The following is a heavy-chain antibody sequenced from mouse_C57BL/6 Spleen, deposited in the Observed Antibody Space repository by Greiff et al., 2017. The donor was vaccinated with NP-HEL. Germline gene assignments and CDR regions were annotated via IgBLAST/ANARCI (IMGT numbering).Heavy chain of an antibody. V-gene: IGHV6-3*01. J-gene: IGHJ2*01. CDR3: TGDEGYYFDY. CDR1: GFTFSNYW. CDR2: IRLKSDNYAT. Sequence: EVQLVESGGGLVQPGGSMKLSCVASGFTFSNYWMNWVRQSPEKGLEWVAQIRLKSDNYATHYAESVKGRFTISRDDSKSSVYLQMNNLRAEDTGIYYCTGDEGYYFDYWGQGTTLTVSS.